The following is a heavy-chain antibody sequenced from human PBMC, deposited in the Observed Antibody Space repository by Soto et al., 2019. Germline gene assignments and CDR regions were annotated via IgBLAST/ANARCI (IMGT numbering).Heavy chain of an antibody. J-gene: IGHJ4*02. CDR1: GYSFAGYW. CDR3: ARQIYDSDTGPNFQYYFDS. D-gene: IGHD5-18*01. V-gene: IGHV5-10-1*03. Sequence: EVRLEQSGAEVKKSGESLTISCKGSGYSFAGYWITWVRQKPVTGLEWMGRIDPSDSQTYYSPSFRGHVTISVTKSITTVFLQWSSLRASDTAMYYCARQIYDSDTGPNFQYYFDSWGQGTPVTVSS. CDR2: IDPSDSQT.